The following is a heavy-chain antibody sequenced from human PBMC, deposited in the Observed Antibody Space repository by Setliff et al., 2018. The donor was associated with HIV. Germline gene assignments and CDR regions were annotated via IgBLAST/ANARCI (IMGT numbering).Heavy chain of an antibody. D-gene: IGHD2-21*02. J-gene: IGHJ4*02. Sequence: GESLKISCKASGYSFTNYWIGWVRQMPGKGLEWMGVIYPGDSTIRYGPSFQGQVTISADRSITTAYLQWSSLTASDTATSYCIRRRRAPGTADLESYWGQGTLVTVSS. CDR1: GYSFTNYW. V-gene: IGHV5-51*01. CDR2: IYPGDSTI. CDR3: IRRRRAPGTADLESY.